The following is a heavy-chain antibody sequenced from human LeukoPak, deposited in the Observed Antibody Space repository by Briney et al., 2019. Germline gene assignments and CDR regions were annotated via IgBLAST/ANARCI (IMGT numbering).Heavy chain of an antibody. D-gene: IGHD3-10*01. V-gene: IGHV4-30-4*01. J-gene: IGHJ4*02. CDR1: GGSISSGDYY. Sequence: SETLSLTCSVSGGSISSGDYYWSWIRQPPGKGLEWIGYIYYSGSTYYNPSLKSRVTISVDTSKNQFSLKLSSVTAADTAVYYCAREGVYRFGDRQGEAGYWGQGTLVTVSS. CDR2: IYYSGST. CDR3: AREGVYRFGDRQGEAGY.